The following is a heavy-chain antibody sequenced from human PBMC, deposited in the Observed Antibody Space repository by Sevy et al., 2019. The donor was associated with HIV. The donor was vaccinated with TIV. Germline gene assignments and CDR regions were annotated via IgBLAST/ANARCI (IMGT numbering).Heavy chain of an antibody. D-gene: IGHD3-10*01. J-gene: IGHJ5*02. CDR2: INPNSGGT. Sequence: ASVKVSCKASGYTFTGYYMHWVRQAPGQGLEWMGWINPNSGGTNYAQKFQGRVTMTRDTSISTAYMELSRLRSDDTAVYYCARDFHNYYGSERRFDPWGQGTLVTVSS. V-gene: IGHV1-2*02. CDR1: GYTFTGYY. CDR3: ARDFHNYYGSERRFDP.